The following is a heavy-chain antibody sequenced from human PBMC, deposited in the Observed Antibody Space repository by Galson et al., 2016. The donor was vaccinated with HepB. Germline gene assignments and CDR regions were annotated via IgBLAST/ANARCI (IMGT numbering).Heavy chain of an antibody. V-gene: IGHV3-23*01. J-gene: IGHJ4*02. Sequence: SLRLSCAASGFTFNNHAMNWVRQAPGKGLEWVSTISPSGDNTYYADSVKGRFTIYRDISKNTLYLQMNSLRADDTALYYCAIRGINWGFFDYWGQGTLVTVSA. CDR3: AIRGINWGFFDY. CDR1: GFTFNNHA. CDR2: ISPSGDNT. D-gene: IGHD7-27*01.